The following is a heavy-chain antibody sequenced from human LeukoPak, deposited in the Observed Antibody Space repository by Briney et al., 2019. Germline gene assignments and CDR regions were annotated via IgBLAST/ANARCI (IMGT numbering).Heavy chain of an antibody. V-gene: IGHV3-11*01. Sequence: PGGSLRLSCAASGFTFSDYYMSWIRQAPGKGLEWVSYISSSGSTIYYADSVKGRFTISRDNSKNTLYLQMNSLRAEDTAVYYCARGNDYGDQPLDYWGQGTLVTVSS. D-gene: IGHD4-17*01. CDR2: ISSSGSTI. CDR1: GFTFSDYY. CDR3: ARGNDYGDQPLDY. J-gene: IGHJ4*02.